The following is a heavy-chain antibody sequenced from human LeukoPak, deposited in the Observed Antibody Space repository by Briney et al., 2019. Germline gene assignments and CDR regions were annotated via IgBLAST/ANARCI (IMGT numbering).Heavy chain of an antibody. CDR2: LHADGVEQ. CDR1: GFSLSGYR. V-gene: IGHV3-7*01. J-gene: IGHJ4*02. D-gene: IGHD5-18*01. Sequence: GGSLRLSCAASGFSLSGYRMTWVRQAPGKGLEWVARLHADGVEQNYVDSVTGRFTMSRDNAKNSLDLQMNSLRVEDTAVYYCARGGYSFDYLGQGTLVAVSS. CDR3: ARGGYSFDY.